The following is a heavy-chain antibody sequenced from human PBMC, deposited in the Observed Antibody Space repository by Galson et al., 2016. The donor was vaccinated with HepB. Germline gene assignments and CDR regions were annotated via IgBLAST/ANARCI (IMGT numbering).Heavy chain of an antibody. Sequence: PALVKPTQTLTLTCTFSGFSLSTTGVGVGWIRQPPGKALEWLVLIYWDDDKRYSPSLKSRLTITKDTSKNQVVLTMANMGPVDTGTYYCAHSIAPTGHRRFDYWGQGALVSVSS. CDR3: AHSIAPTGHRRFDY. J-gene: IGHJ4*02. D-gene: IGHD6-13*01. V-gene: IGHV2-5*02. CDR1: GFSLSTTGVG. CDR2: IYWDDDK.